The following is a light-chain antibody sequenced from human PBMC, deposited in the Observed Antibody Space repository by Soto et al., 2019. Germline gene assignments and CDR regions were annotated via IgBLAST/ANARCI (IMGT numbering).Light chain of an antibody. CDR3: QQYASSPLT. CDR2: DAS. Sequence: EIVLTQSPGTLSLSPGERATLSCRASQSVGRNYLAWYQQKPGQAPRLLIYDASSRATGIPDRFSGRVSGTDFTLTISSLEPEDFAVYYCQQYASSPLTFGGGTKVDMK. V-gene: IGKV3-20*01. J-gene: IGKJ4*01. CDR1: QSVGRNY.